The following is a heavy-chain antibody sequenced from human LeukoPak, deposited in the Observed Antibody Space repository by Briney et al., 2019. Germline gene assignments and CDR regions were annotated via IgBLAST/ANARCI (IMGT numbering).Heavy chain of an antibody. CDR1: GFTFSSYA. V-gene: IGHV3-23*01. CDR3: AKGYSVGATNLNFDY. Sequence: GGSRRLSCAASGFTFSSYAMSWVRQAPGKGLEWVSAISGSGGSTYYADSVKGRFTISRDNSKNTLDLQMNSLRAEDTAVYYCAKGYSVGATNLNFDYWGQGTLVTVSS. D-gene: IGHD1-26*01. J-gene: IGHJ4*02. CDR2: ISGSGGST.